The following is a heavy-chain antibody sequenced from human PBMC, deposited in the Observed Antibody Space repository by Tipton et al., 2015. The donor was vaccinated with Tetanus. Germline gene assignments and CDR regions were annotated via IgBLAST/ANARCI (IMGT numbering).Heavy chain of an antibody. CDR3: ARGLPREPFYLDY. J-gene: IGHJ4*02. CDR1: GGTFSNYA. Sequence: QSGAEVKEPGSSVRVSCKASGGTFSNYAINWVRQAPGQGLEWMGGIIPIYGAANYAQKFQGRVTMTADNSMGTAYMDLSSVRSDDTAVYYCARGLPREPFYLDYWGQGKQVTVSS. CDR2: IIPIYGAA. V-gene: IGHV1-69*06. D-gene: IGHD1-26*01.